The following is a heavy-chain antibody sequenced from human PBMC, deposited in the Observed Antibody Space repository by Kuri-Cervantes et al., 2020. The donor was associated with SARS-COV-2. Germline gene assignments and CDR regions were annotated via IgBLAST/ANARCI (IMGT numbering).Heavy chain of an antibody. CDR3: DFAARPGAYFQH. J-gene: IGHJ1*01. CDR1: GGTFSSYA. CDR2: IIPIFGTA. D-gene: IGHD6-6*01. V-gene: IGHV1-69*13. Sequence: SVKVSCKASGGTFSSYAISWVRQAPGQGLEWMGRIIPIFGTANYAQKFQGRVTITADESTSTAYMELSSLRSEDTAVYYCDFAARPGAYFQHWGQGTLVTVSS.